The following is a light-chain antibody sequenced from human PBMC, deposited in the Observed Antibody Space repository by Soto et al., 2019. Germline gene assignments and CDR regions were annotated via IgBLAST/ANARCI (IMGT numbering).Light chain of an antibody. J-gene: IGKJ5*01. CDR2: DAS. CDR3: QQRNNWPPMT. CDR1: QSVSSN. Sequence: EIVMTQSPSTLSVSPGERATLSCRASQSVSSNLALYQQRPGQAPRLLIYDASNRATGIPARFSGSGSGTDFTLTIDNLEPEDFAIYYCQQRNNWPPMTFGQGTRLEIK. V-gene: IGKV3-11*01.